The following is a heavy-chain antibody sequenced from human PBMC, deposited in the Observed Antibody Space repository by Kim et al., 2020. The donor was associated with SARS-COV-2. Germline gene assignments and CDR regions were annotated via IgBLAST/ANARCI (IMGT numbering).Heavy chain of an antibody. J-gene: IGHJ6*02. D-gene: IGHD2-15*01. V-gene: IGHV4-30-4*01. CDR3: ARDQGRVVAAPTLLDV. Sequence: SETLSLTCTVSGGSISSGDYYWSWIRQPPGKGLEWIGYIYYSGSTYYNPSLKSRVTISVDTSKNQFSLKLSSVTAADTAVYYCARDQGRVVAAPTLLDVWGQGTTVTVSS. CDR2: IYYSGST. CDR1: GGSISSGDYY.